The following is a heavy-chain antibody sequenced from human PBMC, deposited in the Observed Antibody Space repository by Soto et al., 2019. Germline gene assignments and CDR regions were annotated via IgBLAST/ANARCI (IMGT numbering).Heavy chain of an antibody. CDR2: INHSGST. CDR3: ARGPPYYDILLRRCGYYFDY. V-gene: IGHV4-34*01. CDR1: GGPFSGYY. Sequence: SETLSLTCAVYGGPFSGYYWSWIRQPPGKGLEWIGEINHSGSTNYNPSLKSRVTISVDTSKNQFSLKLSSVTAADTAVYYCARGPPYYDILLRRCGYYFDYWGQGTLVTVSS. J-gene: IGHJ4*02. D-gene: IGHD3-9*01.